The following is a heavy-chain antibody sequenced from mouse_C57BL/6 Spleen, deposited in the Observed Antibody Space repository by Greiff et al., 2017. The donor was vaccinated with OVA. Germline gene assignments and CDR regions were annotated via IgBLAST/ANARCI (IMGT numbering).Heavy chain of an antibody. J-gene: IGHJ4*01. D-gene: IGHD2-5*01. CDR2: IWSGGST. V-gene: IGHV2-2*01. Sequence: QVQLKESGPGLVQPSQSLSITCTVSGFSLTSYGVHWVRQSPGKGLEWLGVIWSGGSTDYNAAFISRLSISKDNSKSQVFFKMHSLQADDTAIYYCARGSNRYAMDYWGQGTSVTVSS. CDR3: ARGSNRYAMDY. CDR1: GFSLTSYG.